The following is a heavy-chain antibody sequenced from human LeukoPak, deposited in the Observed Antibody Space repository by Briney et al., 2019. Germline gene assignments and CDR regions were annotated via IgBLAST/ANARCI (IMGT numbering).Heavy chain of an antibody. V-gene: IGHV3-30*02. CDR3: AKGQLAHDAFNI. CDR2: IRYDGSNK. Sequence: GGSLRLSCAASGFTFSSYGMHWVRQAPGKGLEWVAFIRYDGSNKYYADSVKGRFTISRDNSKNTLYLQMNSLRAEATAVYYFAKGQLAHDAFNIWGKGTRATVPS. CDR1: GFTFSSYG. D-gene: IGHD6-6*01. J-gene: IGHJ3*02.